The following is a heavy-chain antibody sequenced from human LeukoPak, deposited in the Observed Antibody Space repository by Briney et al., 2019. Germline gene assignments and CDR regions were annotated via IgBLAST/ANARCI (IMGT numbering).Heavy chain of an antibody. CDR2: VFNGVST. CDR1: GASINSHY. J-gene: IGHJ4*02. CDR3: ASRPAGTTWYGVFDY. Sequence: SETLSLTCSVSGASINSHYWSLIRQSPGKGLEWIGYVFNGVSTNYNPSLKSRVTMSLDTSRDQFSLRLTSVTAADTAIYYCASRPAGTTWYGVFDYWSQGTLVTVSS. V-gene: IGHV4-59*11. D-gene: IGHD6-13*01.